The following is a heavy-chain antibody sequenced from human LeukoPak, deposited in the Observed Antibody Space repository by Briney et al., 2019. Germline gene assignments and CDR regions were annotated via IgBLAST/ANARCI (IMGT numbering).Heavy chain of an antibody. CDR3: ARIFDS. J-gene: IGHJ4*02. CDR2: INHSGST. CDR1: GGSFSNYY. V-gene: IGHV4-34*01. Sequence: SETLSLTCAVYGGSFSNYYWSWIRQPPGKGLEWIGEINHSGSTNYNPSLKSRVTISLDTSKSQFSLKLTSMTAADTAVYYCARIFDSWGQGILVTVSS.